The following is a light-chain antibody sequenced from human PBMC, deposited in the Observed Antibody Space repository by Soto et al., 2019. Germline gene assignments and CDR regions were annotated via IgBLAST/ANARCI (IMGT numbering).Light chain of an antibody. CDR2: VSS. CDR3: QQYSSSGT. Sequence: EIVLTQSPGTLSLSPGERATLSCRASRSVSSNYLAWYEQKPGRSPRLLICVSSNSATGTPDRFSGSGSGIDFTITSSRLEDDDSAEYYHQQYSSSGTFGQGTKVDIK. CDR1: RSVSSNY. V-gene: IGKV3-20*01. J-gene: IGKJ1*01.